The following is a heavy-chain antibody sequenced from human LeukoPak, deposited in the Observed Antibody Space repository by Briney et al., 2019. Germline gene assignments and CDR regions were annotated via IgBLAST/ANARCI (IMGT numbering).Heavy chain of an antibody. V-gene: IGHV4-59*08. D-gene: IGHD3-10*01. Sequence: PSETLSLTCTVSGGSISSYYWSWIRQPPGEGLEWIGYIYYSGSTNYNPSLKSRVTISVDTSKNQFSLKLSSVTAADTAVYYCASTGAYGSGSFGESDYYYGMDVWGQGATVTVSS. CDR3: ASTGAYGSGSFGESDYYYGMDV. CDR2: IYYSGST. CDR1: GGSISSYY. J-gene: IGHJ6*02.